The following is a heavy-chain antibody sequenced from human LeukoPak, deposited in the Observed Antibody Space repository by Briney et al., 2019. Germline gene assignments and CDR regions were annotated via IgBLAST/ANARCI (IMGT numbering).Heavy chain of an antibody. Sequence: SETLSLTCTVSGGSISSAYWSWIRQPPGKGLEWIAYIYGSGSTNYNPPLKSRVAISVETSKNLFSLNLSSVTAADTAMYYCARLQYTGNYYPEYWGPGILVTVSS. J-gene: IGHJ4*02. CDR3: ARLQYTGNYYPEY. D-gene: IGHD1-26*01. CDR2: IYGSGST. V-gene: IGHV4-59*08. CDR1: GGSISSAY.